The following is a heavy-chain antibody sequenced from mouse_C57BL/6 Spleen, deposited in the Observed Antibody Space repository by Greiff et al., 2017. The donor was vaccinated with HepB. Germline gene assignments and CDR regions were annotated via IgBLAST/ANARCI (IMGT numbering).Heavy chain of an antibody. CDR2: INPSNGGT. Sequence: VQLQQPGTELVKPGASVKLSCKASGYTFTSYWMHWVKQRPGQGLEWIGNINPSNGGTNYNEKFKSKATLTLDKSSSTAYMQLSSLTSEDSAVYYCARYSSGYYAMYYWGQGTSVTVSS. J-gene: IGHJ4*01. D-gene: IGHD3-2*02. V-gene: IGHV1-53*01. CDR3: ARYSSGYYAMYY. CDR1: GYTFTSYW.